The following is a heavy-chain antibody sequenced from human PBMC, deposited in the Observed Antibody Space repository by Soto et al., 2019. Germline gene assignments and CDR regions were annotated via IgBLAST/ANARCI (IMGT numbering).Heavy chain of an antibody. CDR2: VSSSGGST. CDR1: GFTFRTYA. CDR3: AKDQKGALNYDLWSGYQIYFDS. D-gene: IGHD3-3*01. V-gene: IGHV3-23*01. Sequence: EVQLLESGGGLVQPGGSLRLSCATSGFTFRTYAMSWVRQAPGKGLEWVSTVSSSGGSTYYADSVKGRFSISRDDSKNSLYLQMNSLRAEDTAVYFCAKDQKGALNYDLWSGYQIYFDSWGQGTLVTVSS. J-gene: IGHJ4*02.